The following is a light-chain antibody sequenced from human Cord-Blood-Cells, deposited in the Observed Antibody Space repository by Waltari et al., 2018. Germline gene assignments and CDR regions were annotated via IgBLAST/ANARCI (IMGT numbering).Light chain of an antibody. Sequence: EIVLTQSPASLSLSPGERATFSCRASQSVSSYLAWYQQKPGQAPRLLIYDASKRASGVPARFSGSGSGTDFTLTISSLQPEDFAVYYCQQSSNWPWTFGQGTKVEIK. CDR1: QSVSSY. V-gene: IGKV3-11*01. CDR3: QQSSNWPWT. J-gene: IGKJ1*01. CDR2: DAS.